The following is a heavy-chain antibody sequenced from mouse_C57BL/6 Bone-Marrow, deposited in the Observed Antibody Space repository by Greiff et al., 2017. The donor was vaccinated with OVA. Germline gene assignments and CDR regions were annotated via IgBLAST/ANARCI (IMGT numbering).Heavy chain of an antibody. Sequence: EVKLMESGGGLVKPGGSLKLSCAASGFTFSSYAMSWVRQTPEKRLEWVATISDGGSYTYYPDNVKGRFTISRDNAKNNLYLQMSHLKSEDTAMYYCARDYGSSYVRMDYWGQGTSVTVSS. CDR1: GFTFSSYA. D-gene: IGHD1-1*01. CDR3: ARDYGSSYVRMDY. J-gene: IGHJ4*01. V-gene: IGHV5-4*01. CDR2: ISDGGSYT.